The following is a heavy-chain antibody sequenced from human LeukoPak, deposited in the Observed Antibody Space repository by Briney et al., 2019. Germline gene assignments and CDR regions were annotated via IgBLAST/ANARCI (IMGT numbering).Heavy chain of an antibody. CDR2: INHSGST. J-gene: IGHJ6*04. D-gene: IGHD5-18*01. Sequence: SETLSLTCAVYGGSFSGYYWSWIRQPPGKGLEWIGEINHSGSTNYNPSLKSRVTISVDTSKNQFSLKLSSVTAADTAVYYCARGQVGYSYGPPPLRRNGMDVWGKGPTVTVSS. CDR3: ARGQVGYSYGPPPLRRNGMDV. CDR1: GGSFSGYY. V-gene: IGHV4-34*01.